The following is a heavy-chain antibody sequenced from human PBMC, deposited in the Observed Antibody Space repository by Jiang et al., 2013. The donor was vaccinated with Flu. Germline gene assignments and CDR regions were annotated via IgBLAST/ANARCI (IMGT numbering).Heavy chain of an antibody. Sequence: LLKPSETLPLTCAVYGGSFSGYYWSWIRQPPGKGLEWIGEINHSGSTNYNPSLKSRVTISVDTSKNQFSLKLSSVTAADTAVYYCASSSGWNYWGQGTLVTVSS. J-gene: IGHJ4*02. CDR1: GGSFSGYY. D-gene: IGHD6-19*01. CDR3: ASSSGWNY. CDR2: INHSGST. V-gene: IGHV4-34*01.